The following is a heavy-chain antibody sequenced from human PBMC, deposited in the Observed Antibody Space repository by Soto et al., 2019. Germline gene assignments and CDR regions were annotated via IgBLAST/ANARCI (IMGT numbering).Heavy chain of an antibody. CDR2: ISYDGSNK. Sequence: PGGSLRLSCAASGFTFSSYGMHWVRQAPGKGLEWVAVISYDGSNKYYADSVKGRFTISRDNSKNTLYLQMNSLRAEDTAVYYCAKSIGNLLRFLEWLAFDYWGQGTLVTVSS. V-gene: IGHV3-30*18. D-gene: IGHD3-3*01. CDR3: AKSIGNLLRFLEWLAFDY. CDR1: GFTFSSYG. J-gene: IGHJ4*02.